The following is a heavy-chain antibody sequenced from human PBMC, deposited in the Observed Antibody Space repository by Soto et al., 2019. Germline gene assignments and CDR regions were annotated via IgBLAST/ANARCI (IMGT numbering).Heavy chain of an antibody. J-gene: IGHJ6*03. Sequence: QVQLQQWGAGLLKPSETLSLTCAVYGGSFSGYYWSWIRQPPGKGLEWIGEINHSGSTNYNPSLKSRVTISVDTSKDQFSLKLSSVTAVDTAVYYCARIRITMVRGVIITSYYYYYMDVWGKGNTVTVSS. D-gene: IGHD3-10*01. CDR2: INHSGST. CDR1: GGSFSGYY. V-gene: IGHV4-34*01. CDR3: ARIRITMVRGVIITSYYYYYMDV.